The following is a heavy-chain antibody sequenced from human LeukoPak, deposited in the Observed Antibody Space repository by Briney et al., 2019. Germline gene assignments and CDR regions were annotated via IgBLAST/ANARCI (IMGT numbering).Heavy chain of an antibody. V-gene: IGHV4-59*01. D-gene: IGHD3-16*01. CDR2: ISASGGT. CDR1: GGSISTYY. CDR3: ARAGGADAFDI. Sequence: SETLSLTCTVSGGSISTYYWSWIRQSPRKGLEWIADISASGGTNYNPSLESRVTVSIDSSKNQFSLKLSSVTAADTAVYYCARAGGADAFDIWGQGTMVTVSS. J-gene: IGHJ3*02.